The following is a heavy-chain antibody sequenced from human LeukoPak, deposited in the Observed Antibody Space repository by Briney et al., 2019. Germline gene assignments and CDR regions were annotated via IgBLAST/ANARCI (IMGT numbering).Heavy chain of an antibody. CDR3: ARGQLGRGHFWSGYYHYSLDY. CDR2: MNPNSGNT. D-gene: IGHD3-3*02. Sequence: ASVKVSCKASGYTFTSYDINWVRQATGQELEWMGWMNPNSGNTGYAQKFQGRVTMTRNTSISTAYMELSSLRSEDTAVYYCARGQLGRGHFWSGYYHYSLDYWGQGTLVTVSS. V-gene: IGHV1-8*01. CDR1: GYTFTSYD. J-gene: IGHJ4*02.